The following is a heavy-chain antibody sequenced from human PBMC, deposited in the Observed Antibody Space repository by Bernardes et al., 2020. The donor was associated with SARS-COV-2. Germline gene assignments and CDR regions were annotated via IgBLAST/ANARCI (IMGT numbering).Heavy chain of an antibody. D-gene: IGHD2-15*01. V-gene: IGHV4-39*01. J-gene: IGHJ6*02. CDR2: IHYSGST. CDR1: GGSISSSSYY. CDR3: ARHESDSGCSGGSCYSTVFYYCYGMGV. Sequence: SETLSLTRTVSGGSISSSSYYWGWIRQPPGKGLEWIGSIHYSGSTYYNPSLKSRVTISVDTSKNQFSLKLSSVTAADTAVYYCARHESDSGCSGGSCYSTVFYYCYGMGVWGQGTTVTVSS.